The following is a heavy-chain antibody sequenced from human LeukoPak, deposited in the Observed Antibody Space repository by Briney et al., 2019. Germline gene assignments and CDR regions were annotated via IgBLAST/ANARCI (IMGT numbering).Heavy chain of an antibody. J-gene: IGHJ4*02. CDR1: GFTFSSYA. D-gene: IGHD2-2*01. CDR3: ARVRYCSSTSCPIDY. Sequence: GRSLRLSCAASGFTFSSYAMHWVRQAPGKGLEWVAVISYDGSNKYYADSVKGRFTISRDNSKNTLYLQMNSLRAEDTAVYYCARVRYCSSTSCPIDYWGQGTLVTVSS. V-gene: IGHV3-30-3*01. CDR2: ISYDGSNK.